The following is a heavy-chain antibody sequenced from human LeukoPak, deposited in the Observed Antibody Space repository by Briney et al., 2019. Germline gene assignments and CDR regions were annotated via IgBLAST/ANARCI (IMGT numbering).Heavy chain of an antibody. CDR3: ARGGLPIIYYYMDV. J-gene: IGHJ6*03. D-gene: IGHD4-11*01. CDR1: GYTFTGYF. Sequence: GASVKVSCKASGYTFTGYFIHWVRQAPGQGLEWMGWINPNSGGTNSAQKFQGRVTMTTDTSLNTAYMELSRLRSDDTAVYYCARGGLPIIYYYMDVWGNGTTVTVSS. V-gene: IGHV1-2*02. CDR2: INPNSGGT.